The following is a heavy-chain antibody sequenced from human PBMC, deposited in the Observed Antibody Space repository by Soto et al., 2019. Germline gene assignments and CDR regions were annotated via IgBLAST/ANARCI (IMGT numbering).Heavy chain of an antibody. Sequence: PSETNPLTNTVSGGYISSYYWSWIRQPPGKGLEWIGYIYYSGSTNYNPSLKSRVTISVDTSKNQFSLKLSSVTAADTAVYYCAMSVAAPYFDYWGQGTLVTVS. CDR3: AMSVAAPYFDY. CDR2: IYYSGST. J-gene: IGHJ4*02. D-gene: IGHD2-15*01. V-gene: IGHV4-59*01. CDR1: GGYISSYY.